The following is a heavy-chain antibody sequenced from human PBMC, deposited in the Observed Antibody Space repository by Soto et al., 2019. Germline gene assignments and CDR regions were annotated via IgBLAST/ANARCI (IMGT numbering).Heavy chain of an antibody. Sequence: TSETLSLTCAVSGGSISSSNWWSWVRQPPGKGLEWIGYIYHSGSTYYNPSLKSRVTISVDTSKNQFSLKLNSVTAADTAVYYCARDLWGYCGTDCYPLDVWGQGTTVTVS. V-gene: IGHV4-4*02. CDR3: ARDLWGYCGTDCYPLDV. CDR2: IYHSGST. D-gene: IGHD2-21*02. CDR1: GGSISSSNW. J-gene: IGHJ6*02.